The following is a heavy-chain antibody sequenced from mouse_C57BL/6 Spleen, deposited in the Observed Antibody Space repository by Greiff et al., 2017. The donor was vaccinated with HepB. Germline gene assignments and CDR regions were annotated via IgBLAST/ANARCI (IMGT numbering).Heavy chain of an antibody. D-gene: IGHD1-1*01. Sequence: VHLVESGPGLVAPSQSLSITCTVSGFSLTSYGVDWVRQSPGKGLEWLGVIWGVGSTNYNSALKSRLSISKDNSKSQVFLKMNSLQTDDTAMYYCASRGSSSWFAYWGQGTLVTVSA. CDR3: ASRGSSSWFAY. CDR1: GFSLTSYG. CDR2: IWGVGST. J-gene: IGHJ3*01. V-gene: IGHV2-6*01.